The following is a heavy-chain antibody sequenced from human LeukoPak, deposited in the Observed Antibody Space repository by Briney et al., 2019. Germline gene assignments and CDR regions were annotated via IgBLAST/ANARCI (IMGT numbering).Heavy chain of an antibody. Sequence: SVKVSCKASGGTFSSYAISWVRQAPGQGLEWMGRIIPILGIANYAQKFQGRVTITADKSTSTAYMELSSLRSEDTAVYYCARDYYDSSGYYYFDYWGQGTLVTVS. CDR3: ARDYYDSSGYYYFDY. D-gene: IGHD3-22*01. J-gene: IGHJ4*02. CDR1: GGTFSSYA. CDR2: IIPILGIA. V-gene: IGHV1-69*04.